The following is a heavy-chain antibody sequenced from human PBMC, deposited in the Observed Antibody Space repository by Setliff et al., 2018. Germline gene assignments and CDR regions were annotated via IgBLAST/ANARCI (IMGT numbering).Heavy chain of an antibody. CDR1: GGSFSGYY. Sequence: PSETLSLTCAVYGGSFSGYYWSWIRQPPGKGLEWIGETNHSGSTNYNPSLKSRVTISVDTSKNQFSLKLSSVTAADTAVYYCARKSRNIVVVPAAVIYYYYYYMDVWGKGTTVTVSS. D-gene: IGHD2-2*01. CDR2: TNHSGST. V-gene: IGHV4-34*01. CDR3: ARKSRNIVVVPAAVIYYYYYYMDV. J-gene: IGHJ6*03.